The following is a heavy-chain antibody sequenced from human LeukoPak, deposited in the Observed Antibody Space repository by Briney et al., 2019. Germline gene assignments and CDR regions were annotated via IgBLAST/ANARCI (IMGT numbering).Heavy chain of an antibody. J-gene: IGHJ4*02. CDR3: ARIRPLRSSADY. Sequence: PSVKVSCKSSGYTFTGYYMHWVRHAPGQGHEWKGWVNPNSGGTNYAQKFQGRVTMTRDTSISTAYMELSRLRSGDTAVYYCARIRPLRSSADYWGQGTLVTVSS. CDR1: GYTFTGYY. V-gene: IGHV1-2*02. D-gene: IGHD2-15*01. CDR2: VNPNSGGT.